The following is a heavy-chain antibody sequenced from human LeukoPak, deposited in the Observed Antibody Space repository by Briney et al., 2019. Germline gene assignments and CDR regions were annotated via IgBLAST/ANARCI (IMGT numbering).Heavy chain of an antibody. CDR2: ISGSGGST. CDR1: GFTFSSYA. V-gene: IGHV3-23*01. CDR3: AKDYSSSWYYFDY. Sequence: GGSLRLSCATSGFTFSSYAMSWVRQAPGKGLEWVSAISGSGGSTYYADSVKGRSTISKDNSKNTLYLQMNSLRAEDTAVYYCAKDYSSSWYYFDYWGQGTLVTVSS. D-gene: IGHD6-13*01. J-gene: IGHJ4*02.